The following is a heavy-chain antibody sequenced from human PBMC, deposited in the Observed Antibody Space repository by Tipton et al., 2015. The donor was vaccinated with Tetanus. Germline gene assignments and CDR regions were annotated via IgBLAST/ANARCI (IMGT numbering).Heavy chain of an antibody. Sequence: LRLSCTVSGGSVSSGSYYWSWIRQPPGKGLEWIGCIYYSGSTNYNPSLKSRVTISVDTSKNQFSLKLSSVTAADTAVYYCARAEYSSGWFSTDRDYYYGMDVWGQGTTVTVSS. J-gene: IGHJ6*02. D-gene: IGHD6-19*01. V-gene: IGHV4-61*01. CDR2: IYYSGST. CDR1: GGSVSSGSYY. CDR3: ARAEYSSGWFSTDRDYYYGMDV.